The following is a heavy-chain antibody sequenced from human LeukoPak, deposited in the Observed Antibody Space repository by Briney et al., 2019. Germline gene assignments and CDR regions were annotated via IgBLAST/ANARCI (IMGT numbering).Heavy chain of an antibody. CDR1: GDSISSITW. CDR2: IYHTGST. D-gene: IGHD1-1*01. V-gene: IGHV4-4*02. J-gene: IGHJ5*02. Sequence: PSETLSLTCAVSGDSISSITWWSWVRQPPGKRLEWIGEIYHTGSTNYNPSLKSRVTMSVDKSKNQFSLNLSSVTAADTAVYYCAREGGPQSLRGTFDPWGQGALATVSS. CDR3: AREGGPQSLRGTFDP.